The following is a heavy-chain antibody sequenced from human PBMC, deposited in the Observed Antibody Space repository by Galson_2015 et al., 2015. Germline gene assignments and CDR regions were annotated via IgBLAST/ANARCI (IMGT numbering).Heavy chain of an antibody. J-gene: IGHJ4*02. V-gene: IGHV3-74*01. CDR3: ARGPD. Sequence: GLVWVSRINSDGSRTSYADSVKGRFTISRDNAKNTLYLQMNSLRAEDTAVYYCARGPDWGQGTLVTVSS. CDR2: INSDGSRT.